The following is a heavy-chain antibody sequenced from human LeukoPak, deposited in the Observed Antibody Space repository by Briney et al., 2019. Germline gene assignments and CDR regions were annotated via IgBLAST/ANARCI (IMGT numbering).Heavy chain of an antibody. J-gene: IGHJ4*02. D-gene: IGHD6-19*01. CDR3: AHLGVDGSGWYAFFDY. CDR2: IYWNDDM. Sequence: SGPTLLKPTQTLTLTCTFSGFSLSTSGGGVGWIRQPPGKALEWLALIYWNDDMRYSPALKSRLTITKDTSKNQVVLTMTNMGPVDTATYYCAHLGVDGSGWYAFFDYWGQGTLVTVSS. V-gene: IGHV2-5*01. CDR1: GFSLSTSGGG.